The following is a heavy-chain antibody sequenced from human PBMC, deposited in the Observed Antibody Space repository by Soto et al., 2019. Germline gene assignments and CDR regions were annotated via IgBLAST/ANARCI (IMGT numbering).Heavy chain of an antibody. J-gene: IGHJ4*02. CDR3: AGGSRPLDY. CDR1: GFIVSSNY. Sequence: EVQLVESGGGLVQPGGSLRLSCAASGFIVSSNYVTWVRQAPGRGLEWVSVIYSGGNTYYADSVKGRFTISRHNSENTGYLQVNSRRVEETARYFCAGGSRPLDYWGQGTLVIVSS. V-gene: IGHV3-53*04. CDR2: IYSGGNT. D-gene: IGHD3-16*01.